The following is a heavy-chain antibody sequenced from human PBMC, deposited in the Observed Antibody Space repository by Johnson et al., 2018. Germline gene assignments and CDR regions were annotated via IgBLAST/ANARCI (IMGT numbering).Heavy chain of an antibody. J-gene: IGHJ3*02. CDR1: GFTFSSYT. D-gene: IGHD6-19*01. CDR2: INGGGGST. Sequence: VQLVQSGGGLVQPGGSLRLSCAASGFTFSSYTMNWVRQAPGKGLEWVSGINGGGGSTYYADSVKGRFTISRDNSKNTLYLQINSLRAEDTAVYYCAKDFNGGWFDAFDIRGQGTMVTVSS. CDR3: AKDFNGGWFDAFDI. V-gene: IGHV3-23*04.